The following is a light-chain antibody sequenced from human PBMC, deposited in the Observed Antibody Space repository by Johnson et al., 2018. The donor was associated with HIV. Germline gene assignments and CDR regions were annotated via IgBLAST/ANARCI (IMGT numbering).Light chain of an antibody. CDR1: SSNIENYF. CDR3: GAWDASLSPHYV. V-gene: IGLV1-51*02. J-gene: IGLJ1*01. Sequence: QSVLTQPPSLSAAPGQRVSISCSGNSSNIENYFVSWYQQLPGAAPRLLIYEDNKRPSGIPDRFSGSKSGASATLGITGLQTGDEADYYCGAWDASLSPHYVFGSGTTVIVL. CDR2: EDN.